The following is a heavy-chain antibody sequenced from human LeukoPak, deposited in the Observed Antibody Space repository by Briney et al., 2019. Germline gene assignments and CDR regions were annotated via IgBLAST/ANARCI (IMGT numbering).Heavy chain of an antibody. CDR3: ARSGSGYLRYYFDY. V-gene: IGHV4-4*07. Sequence: SETLSLTCTVSGGSISSYYWSWIRQPAGKGLEWIGRIYTSGSTNYNPSLKSRVTMSVDTSKNQFSLKLSSVTAADTAVYYCARSGSGYLRYYFDYWGQGTLVTVSS. CDR2: IYTSGST. CDR1: GGSISSYY. D-gene: IGHD5-12*01. J-gene: IGHJ4*02.